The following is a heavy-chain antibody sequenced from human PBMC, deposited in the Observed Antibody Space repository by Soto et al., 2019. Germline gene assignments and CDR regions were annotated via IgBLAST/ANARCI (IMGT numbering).Heavy chain of an antibody. CDR3: ARADYYGSGGDY. D-gene: IGHD3-10*01. J-gene: IGHJ4*02. CDR2: IKEDGSEK. V-gene: IGHV3-7*01. CDR1: GFTFSNYG. Sequence: GGSLRLSCVASGFTFSNYGMHWVRQAPGKGLEWVANIKEDGSEKYYVDSVKGRFTISRDHAENSLYLQMNSLRAEDTAVYYCARADYYGSGGDYWGQGTRVTVSS.